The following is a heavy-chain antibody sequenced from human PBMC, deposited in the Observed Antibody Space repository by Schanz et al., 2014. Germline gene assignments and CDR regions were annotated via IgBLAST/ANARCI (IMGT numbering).Heavy chain of an antibody. Sequence: EVQLVESGGGLVQPGGSLRLSCAVSGFTFSSYAMSWVRQAPGKGLEWVSRISRDGWTTTYADSVRGRFTISRDNSKDTLYLQMNSLRDEDTAVYYCARGPSRGTYYYGMDVWGQGTTVTVSS. CDR2: ISRDGWTT. V-gene: IGHV3-23*04. J-gene: IGHJ6*02. CDR3: ARGPSRGTYYYGMDV. D-gene: IGHD2-2*01. CDR1: GFTFSSYA.